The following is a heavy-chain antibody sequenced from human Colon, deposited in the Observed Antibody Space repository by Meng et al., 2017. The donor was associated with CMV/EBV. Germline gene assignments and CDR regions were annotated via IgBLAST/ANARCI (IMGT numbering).Heavy chain of an antibody. V-gene: IGHV3-48*04. CDR3: AKDKERAAAGRYYYYYGMDV. CDR1: GFSFDGST. Sequence: GESPKISCATSGFSFDGSTIHWVRQAPGKGLEWVSYISASGSAIYYADSVKGRFTISRDNAKNSLYLQMNSLRAEDTAVYYCAKDKERAAAGRYYYYYGMDVWGQGTTVTVSS. D-gene: IGHD6-13*01. CDR2: ISASGSAI. J-gene: IGHJ6*02.